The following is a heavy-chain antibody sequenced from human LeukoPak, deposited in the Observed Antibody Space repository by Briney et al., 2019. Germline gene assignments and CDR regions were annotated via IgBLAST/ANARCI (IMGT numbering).Heavy chain of an antibody. Sequence: GGSLRLSCAASGFIFDDYGMTLVRQGPGKGLECVSGINWDGYSTSYADSVRGRFTISRDNANSTLYLQINSLRPEDTGLYYCVRDLRTDYAFDSWGQGTLVTVSS. CDR1: GFIFDDYG. J-gene: IGHJ4*02. V-gene: IGHV3-20*04. CDR2: INWDGYST. D-gene: IGHD4/OR15-4a*01. CDR3: VRDLRTDYAFDS.